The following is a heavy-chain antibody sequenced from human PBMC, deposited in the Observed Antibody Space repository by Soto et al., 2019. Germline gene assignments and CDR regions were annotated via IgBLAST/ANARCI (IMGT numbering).Heavy chain of an antibody. Sequence: GGSLRLSCAASGFTFSSYGMHWVRQAPGKGLEWVAVIWYDGSNKYYADSVKGRFTISRDNSKNTLYLQMNSLRAEDTAVYYCARDGAPYGSGTTFFLAIDYWGQGTLVTVSS. V-gene: IGHV3-33*01. CDR3: ARDGAPYGSGTTFFLAIDY. J-gene: IGHJ4*02. CDR2: IWYDGSNK. D-gene: IGHD3-10*01. CDR1: GFTFSSYG.